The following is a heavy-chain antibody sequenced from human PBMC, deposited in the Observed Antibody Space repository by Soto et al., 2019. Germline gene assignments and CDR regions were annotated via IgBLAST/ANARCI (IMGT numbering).Heavy chain of an antibody. V-gene: IGHV3-30-3*01. D-gene: IGHD2-21*02. Sequence: PGGSLRLSCAASGFTFETYTMFWVRQAPGKGLEWVALISFGGDTKTYADSVKGRFFISRDNSDYTLTLQLDSLRSEDTGVYYCARAHRVVTTYYSGMDLWGQGTTVTVSS. J-gene: IGHJ6*02. CDR3: ARAHRVVTTYYSGMDL. CDR1: GFTFETYT. CDR2: ISFGGDTK.